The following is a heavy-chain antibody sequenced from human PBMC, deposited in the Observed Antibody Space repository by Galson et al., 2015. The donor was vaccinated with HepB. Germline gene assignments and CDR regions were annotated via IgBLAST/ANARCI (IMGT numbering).Heavy chain of an antibody. V-gene: IGHV5-10-1*01. CDR3: ASRHYYYGSGTYYNVSDY. Sequence: QSGAEVKKPGESLRTSCQGSGYSFTTFWITWVRQVPGKGLEWMGRIDPSDSWTDYSPSFQGHVTFSADKSITTAYLQWSSLKASDTAIYYCASRHYYYGSGTYYNVSDYWGQGTLVTVSS. CDR1: GYSFTTFW. CDR2: IDPSDSWT. D-gene: IGHD3-10*01. J-gene: IGHJ4*02.